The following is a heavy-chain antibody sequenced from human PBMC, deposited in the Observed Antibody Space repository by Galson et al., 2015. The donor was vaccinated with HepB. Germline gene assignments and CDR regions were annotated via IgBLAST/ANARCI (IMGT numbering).Heavy chain of an antibody. CDR1: GGSISRYH. V-gene: IGHV4-4*07. CDR2: IFSSGTT. CDR3: ARNRGGDSWDDAFDI. D-gene: IGHD2-21*02. Sequence: SETLSLTCSVSGGSISRYHWTWIRQPAGKGLEWIGRIFSSGTTTYSPSLKSRVVMSVDTFRNHFSLKLTSMTAADTAVYFCARNRGGDSWDDAFDIWGQGTKVNVLS. J-gene: IGHJ3*02.